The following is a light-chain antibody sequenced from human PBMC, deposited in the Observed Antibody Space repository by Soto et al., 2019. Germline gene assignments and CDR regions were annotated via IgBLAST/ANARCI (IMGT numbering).Light chain of an antibody. V-gene: IGKV2-28*01. CDR3: MQALQTPYT. CDR1: QSLLHSNGLTY. Sequence: DIVMTQSPLSLPVTPGEPASISCRSSQSLLHSNGLTYLDWYLQKPGQSPQLLIHLASNRASGVPDRFSGSGSGTDCTLKISRVEAEDVGVYYCMQALQTPYTFGRGTKLEIK. CDR2: LAS. J-gene: IGKJ2*01.